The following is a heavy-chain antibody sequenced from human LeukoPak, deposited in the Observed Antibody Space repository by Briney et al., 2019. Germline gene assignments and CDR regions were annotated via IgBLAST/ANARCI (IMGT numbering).Heavy chain of an antibody. Sequence: PSETLSLTCTVSGGSISSSSYYWGWIRQPPGKGLEWIGSIYYSGSTYYNPSLKTRVTISVDTSKNQFSLKLSSVTAADTAVYYCARIRITIFGMVIIERENWFDPWGQGTLVTVSS. J-gene: IGHJ5*02. CDR1: GGSISSSSYY. V-gene: IGHV4-39*01. CDR2: IYYSGST. CDR3: ARIRITIFGMVIIERENWFDP. D-gene: IGHD3-3*01.